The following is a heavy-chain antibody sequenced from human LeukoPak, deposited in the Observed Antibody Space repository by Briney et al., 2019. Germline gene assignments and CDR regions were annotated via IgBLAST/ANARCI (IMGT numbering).Heavy chain of an antibody. Sequence: SEALPLTCTVSGGSISSYYWSWLRQPPGKGLAWIGYIYYSGSTNYNPSLKSRVTISVDTSKHQFSLKLTSVTAADTAVYYCTSWESRGAFDIWGQGTMVTVSS. CDR2: IYYSGST. J-gene: IGHJ3*02. CDR1: GGSISSYY. D-gene: IGHD3-16*01. CDR3: TSWESRGAFDI. V-gene: IGHV4-59*01.